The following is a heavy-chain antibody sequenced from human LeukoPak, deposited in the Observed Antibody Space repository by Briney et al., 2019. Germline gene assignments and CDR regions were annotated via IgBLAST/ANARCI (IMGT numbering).Heavy chain of an antibody. Sequence: SETLSLTCTVSGGSSSSYYWRWIRQPPGKGLKWIGYIYYSRSTNYNPSLKSRVTISVDTSKNQYSLKLSSVTAADTAVYYCARDPYDGMDVWGQGTTVTVSS. CDR2: IYYSRST. CDR1: GGSSSSYY. D-gene: IGHD2-21*01. V-gene: IGHV4-59*01. CDR3: ARDPYDGMDV. J-gene: IGHJ6*02.